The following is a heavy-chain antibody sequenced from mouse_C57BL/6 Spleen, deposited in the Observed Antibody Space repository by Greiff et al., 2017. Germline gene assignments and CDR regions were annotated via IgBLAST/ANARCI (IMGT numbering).Heavy chain of an antibody. D-gene: IGHD2-5*01. CDR2: INPNNGGT. J-gene: IGHJ4*01. V-gene: IGHV1-26*01. Sequence: VQLKQSGPELVKPGASVKISCKASGYTFTDYYMNWVKQSHGKSLEWIGDINPNNGGTSYNQKFKGKATLTVDTSSSTAYMELRSLTSEDSAVYYCARMHYSNSYYYAMDYWGQGASVTVSS. CDR1: GYTFTDYY. CDR3: ARMHYSNSYYYAMDY.